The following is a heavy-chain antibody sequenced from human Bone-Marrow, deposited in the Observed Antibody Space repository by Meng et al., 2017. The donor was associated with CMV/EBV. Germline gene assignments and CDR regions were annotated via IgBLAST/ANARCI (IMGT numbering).Heavy chain of an antibody. CDR2: INPNSGGT. Sequence: ASVKVSCKASGYTFTGYYMHWVRQAPGQGLEWMGWINPNSGGTNYAQKFQGTVTMTRDTSISTAYMELGRLRSDDTAVYYCARMFDITMIVGRGYYFDYWGQGTLVTVSS. CDR1: GYTFTGYY. CDR3: ARMFDITMIVGRGYYFDY. V-gene: IGHV1-2*02. D-gene: IGHD3-22*01. J-gene: IGHJ4*02.